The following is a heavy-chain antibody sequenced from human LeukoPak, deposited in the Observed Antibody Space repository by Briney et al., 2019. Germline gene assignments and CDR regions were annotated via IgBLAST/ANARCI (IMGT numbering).Heavy chain of an antibody. J-gene: IGHJ4*02. CDR3: ARARYSYGTDY. CDR1: GGSISSYY. D-gene: IGHD5-18*01. CDR2: IYYSGST. Sequence: PSETLSLTCTVSGGSISSYYWSWIRQPPGKGLEWIGYIYYSGSTNYNPSLKSRVTISVDTSKNQFSLKLSSVTAADTAVYYCARARYSYGTDYWGQGTLVTASS. V-gene: IGHV4-59*01.